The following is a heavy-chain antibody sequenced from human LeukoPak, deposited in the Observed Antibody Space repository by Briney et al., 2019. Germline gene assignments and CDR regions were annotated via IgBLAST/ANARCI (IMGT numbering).Heavy chain of an antibody. CDR2: FYYSGTT. D-gene: IGHD3-22*01. CDR3: AINGHYYDSSGYTKNGFDI. CDR1: GGSISSSSYY. J-gene: IGHJ3*02. V-gene: IGHV4-39*01. Sequence: TSETLSLACTVSGGSISSSSYYWGWIRQPPGKGLEWIGSFYYSGTTYYNPSLKSRVTISVDTSKNQFSLKLSSVTAADTAVYYCAINGHYYDSSGYTKNGFDIWGLGTMVTVSS.